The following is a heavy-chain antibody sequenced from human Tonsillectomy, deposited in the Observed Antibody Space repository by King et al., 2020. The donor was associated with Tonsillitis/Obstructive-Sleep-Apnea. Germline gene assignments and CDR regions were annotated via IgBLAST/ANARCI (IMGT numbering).Heavy chain of an antibody. CDR2: INSDGSST. CDR1: GFTFSSYW. V-gene: IGHV3-74*02. J-gene: IGHJ6*02. CDR3: ARGGRPGSNYYDMDV. Sequence: VQLVQSGGSLVQPGGSLRLSCAASGFTFSSYWMHWVRQAPGKGLVWVSRINSDGSSTSYADSVKGRFTISRDNAKNTLYLQMNSLRAEDTAVYYCARGGRPGSNYYDMDVWGQGTTVTVSS. D-gene: IGHD3-16*01.